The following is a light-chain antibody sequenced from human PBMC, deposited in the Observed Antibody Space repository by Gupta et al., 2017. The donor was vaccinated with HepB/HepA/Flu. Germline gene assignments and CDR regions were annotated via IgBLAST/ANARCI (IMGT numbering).Light chain of an antibody. J-gene: IGLJ1*01. CDR3: QSADSSGTFYV. V-gene: IGLV3-25*03. CDR1: VLTNRY. Sequence: SPELTQPPSVAVSPGQPATITGPAEVLTNRYAYWYRQKPGQAPVLIVYTDTERPPGAPERFSGSSSGAAVTVTISGVQAEDEADYYCQSADSSGTFYVFGTGTKVSVL. CDR2: TDT.